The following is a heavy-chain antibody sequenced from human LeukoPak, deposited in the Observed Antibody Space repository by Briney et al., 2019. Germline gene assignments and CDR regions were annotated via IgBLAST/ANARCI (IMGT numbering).Heavy chain of an antibody. Sequence: GRSLRLSCAASGFTFSSYAMHWVRQAPGKGLEWVAVMSYDGSNKYYADSVKGRFTISRDNSKNTLYLQMNSLRAEDTAVYYCARDGTTYYYDSSGYYGGYYFDYWGQGTLVTVSS. D-gene: IGHD3-22*01. CDR2: MSYDGSNK. V-gene: IGHV3-30-3*01. CDR3: ARDGTTYYYDSSGYYGGYYFDY. CDR1: GFTFSSYA. J-gene: IGHJ4*02.